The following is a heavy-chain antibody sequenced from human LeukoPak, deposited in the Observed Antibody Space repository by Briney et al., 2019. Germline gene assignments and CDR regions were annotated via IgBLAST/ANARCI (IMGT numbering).Heavy chain of an antibody. D-gene: IGHD3-22*01. V-gene: IGHV4-4*07. J-gene: IGHJ4*02. Sequence: VPQTLPCRLWVRPISHYYGLCTPRSSGKAVEGIGRIYTSGRTNYNPSLKSRVTMSIDTSKTQFSLKLSSVTAADTAVYYCARNYYDSSGYRYAFDYWGQGTPVTVSS. CDR1: VRPISHYY. CDR3: ARNYYDSSGYRYAFDY. CDR2: IYTSGRT.